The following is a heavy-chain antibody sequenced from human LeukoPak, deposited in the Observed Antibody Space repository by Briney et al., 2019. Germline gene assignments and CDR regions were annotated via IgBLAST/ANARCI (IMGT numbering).Heavy chain of an antibody. Sequence: ASVKVSCKPSGYTFTGYYIHWVRQAPGQGLVWMEIINPSAGSTTYAQMFQGRVTMTRDTSTSTVYMELTSLRSEDTAMYYCATLAGYFDYWGQGTLVTVSS. CDR1: GYTFTGYY. J-gene: IGHJ4*02. V-gene: IGHV1-46*01. CDR2: INPSAGST. CDR3: ATLAGYFDY. D-gene: IGHD6-13*01.